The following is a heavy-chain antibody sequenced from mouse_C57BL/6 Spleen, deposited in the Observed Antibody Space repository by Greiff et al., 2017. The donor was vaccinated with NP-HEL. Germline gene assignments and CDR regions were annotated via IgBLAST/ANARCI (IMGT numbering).Heavy chain of an antibody. J-gene: IGHJ2*01. CDR1: GYAFSSSW. CDR2: IYPGDGDT. CDR3: ARSGDGYEDY. V-gene: IGHV1-82*01. D-gene: IGHD2-2*01. Sequence: QVQLQQSGPELVKPGASVKISCKASGYAFSSSWMNWVKQRPGKGLEWIGRIYPGDGDTNYNGKFKGKATLTADKSSSTAYMQLSSLTSEDSAVYFCARSGDGYEDYWGQGTTLTVSS.